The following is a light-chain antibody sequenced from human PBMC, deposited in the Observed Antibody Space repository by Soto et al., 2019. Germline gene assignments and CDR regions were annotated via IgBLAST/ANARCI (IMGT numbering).Light chain of an antibody. CDR2: DVY. CDR3: SSFAGRFTGV. V-gene: IGLV2-11*01. J-gene: IGLJ3*02. CDR1: SSDVGGYHY. Sequence: QSALTQPRSVSGSPGHSVTISFTGTSSDVGGYHYVSWYQQYPGKAPKLLIFDVYKRSSGVPDRFSGSKSGNTASLTISGLQAADEADYYCSSFAGRFTGVFGGGTKVTVL.